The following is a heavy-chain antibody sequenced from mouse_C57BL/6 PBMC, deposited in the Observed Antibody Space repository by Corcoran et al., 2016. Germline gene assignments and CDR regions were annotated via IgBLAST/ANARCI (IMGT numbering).Heavy chain of an antibody. Sequence: QIQLVQSGPELKKPGETVKISCKASGYTFTTYGMSWVKQAPGKGLKWMGWINTYSGVPTYADDFKGRFAFSLETSASTAYLQINNLKNEDTATYFCARPAQALYYYAMDYWGQGTSVTVSS. CDR1: GYTFTTYG. J-gene: IGHJ4*01. D-gene: IGHD3-2*02. CDR3: ARPAQALYYYAMDY. V-gene: IGHV9-3*01. CDR2: INTYSGVP.